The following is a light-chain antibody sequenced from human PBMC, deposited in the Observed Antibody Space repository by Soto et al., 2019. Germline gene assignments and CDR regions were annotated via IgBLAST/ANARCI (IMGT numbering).Light chain of an antibody. J-gene: IGKJ1*01. CDR1: QNIRSY. CDR3: QQGYTTRWT. Sequence: DIQMTQSPTSLSASVGDRVTITCRASQNIRSYLNWYKQIPGKAPNLLIYATSILQTGVPSRFSGSGTGTDFTLTINGLRPEDFATYYCQQGYTTRWTFGQGTKVEIK. V-gene: IGKV1-39*01. CDR2: ATS.